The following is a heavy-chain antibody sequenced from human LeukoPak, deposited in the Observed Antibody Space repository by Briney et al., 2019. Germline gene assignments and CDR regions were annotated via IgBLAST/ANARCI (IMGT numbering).Heavy chain of an antibody. V-gene: IGHV3-15*01. Sequence: GGSLRLSCAASGFTFSNAWMSWVRQAPGKGLEWVGRIKSKTDGGTTDYAAPVKGRFTISRDDSKNTLYLQMNSLKTEDTAVYYCTTDLRRGGYSYGYDAFDIWGQGTMVTVSS. CDR3: TTDLRRGGYSYGYDAFDI. CDR1: GFTFSNAW. D-gene: IGHD5-18*01. J-gene: IGHJ3*02. CDR2: IKSKTDGGTT.